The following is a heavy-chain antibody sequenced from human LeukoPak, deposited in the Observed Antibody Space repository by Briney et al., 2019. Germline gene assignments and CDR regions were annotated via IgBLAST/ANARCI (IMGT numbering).Heavy chain of an antibody. CDR3: AREPRVCSSTSCYNP. V-gene: IGHV3-30*01. J-gene: IGHJ5*02. CDR1: GFTFSSYA. D-gene: IGHD2-2*02. Sequence: QPGGSLRLSCAASGFTFSSYAMHWVRQAPGKGLEWVAVISYDGSNKYYADSVKGRFTISRDNSKNTLYLQMNSLRAEDTAVYYCAREPRVCSSTSCYNPWGQGTLVTVSS. CDR2: ISYDGSNK.